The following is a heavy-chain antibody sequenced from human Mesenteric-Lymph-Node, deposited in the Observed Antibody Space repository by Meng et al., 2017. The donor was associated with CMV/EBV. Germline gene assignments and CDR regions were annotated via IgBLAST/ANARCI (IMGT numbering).Heavy chain of an antibody. CDR3: ARGGDFWSGYSPPVDY. V-gene: IGHV3-30*04. Sequence: GGSLRLSCAASGFTLRSYALHWVRQTPGKGLEWVAFISKDGSSKYYADSVKGRFTISRDNSKNTLYLQMNSLRAEDTAVYYCARGGDFWSGYSPPVDYWGQGTLVTVSS. CDR2: ISKDGSSK. CDR1: GFTLRSYA. J-gene: IGHJ4*02. D-gene: IGHD3-3*01.